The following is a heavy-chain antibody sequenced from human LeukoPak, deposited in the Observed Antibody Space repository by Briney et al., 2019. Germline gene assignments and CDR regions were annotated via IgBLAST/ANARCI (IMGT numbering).Heavy chain of an antibody. D-gene: IGHD3-22*01. V-gene: IGHV4-38-2*02. CDR3: ARDLIRFDYYDSSGSPTADFDY. J-gene: IGHJ4*02. CDR1: GYSISSGYY. Sequence: SETLSLTCTVSGYSISSGYYWGWIRQPPGKGLEWIGSIYHSGSTYYNPSLESRVTISVDTSKNQFSLKLSSVTAADTAVYYCARDLIRFDYYDSSGSPTADFDYWGQGTLVTVSS. CDR2: IYHSGST.